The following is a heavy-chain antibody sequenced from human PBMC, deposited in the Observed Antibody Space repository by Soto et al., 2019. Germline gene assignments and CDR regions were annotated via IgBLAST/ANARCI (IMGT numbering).Heavy chain of an antibody. D-gene: IGHD2-2*02. CDR3: ASGGRGVVVPAAIPVPMDV. J-gene: IGHJ6*02. Sequence: PGGSLRLSCAASGFTFSSYAMHWVRQAPGKGLEWVAVISYDGSNKYYADSVKGRFTISRDNSKNTLYLQMNSLRDEDTAVYYCASGGRGVVVPAAIPVPMDVWGQGTTVTVAS. CDR1: GFTFSSYA. V-gene: IGHV3-30-3*01. CDR2: ISYDGSNK.